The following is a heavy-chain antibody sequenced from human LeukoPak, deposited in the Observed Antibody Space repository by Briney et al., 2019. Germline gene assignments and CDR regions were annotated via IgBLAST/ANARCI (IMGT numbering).Heavy chain of an antibody. J-gene: IGHJ4*02. CDR1: GFTFSNYW. D-gene: IGHD6-13*01. V-gene: IGHV3-74*01. Sequence: GGSLRLSCAASGFTFSNYWMHWVRHAPGKGLVWVSRINSDGSGRNYTDSVKGRFTISRDNAKNTLYLQMNSLRAEDTAVYYCASASSHRIAAGGDYWGQGTLVTVSS. CDR3: ASASSHRIAAGGDY. CDR2: INSDGSGR.